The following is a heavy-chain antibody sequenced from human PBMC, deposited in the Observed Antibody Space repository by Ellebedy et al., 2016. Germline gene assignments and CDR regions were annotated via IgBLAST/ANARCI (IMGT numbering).Heavy chain of an antibody. D-gene: IGHD2-15*01. Sequence: SLKISCAASGFTFDDYAMHWVRQAPGKGLEWVSGISWNSGSIGYADSVKGRFTISRDNAKNSLYLLMNSLRAEDTALYYCAKDMGACSGGSCYSEDYYYGMDVWGQGTTVTVSS. V-gene: IGHV3-9*01. CDR2: ISWNSGSI. CDR3: AKDMGACSGGSCYSEDYYYGMDV. CDR1: GFTFDDYA. J-gene: IGHJ6*02.